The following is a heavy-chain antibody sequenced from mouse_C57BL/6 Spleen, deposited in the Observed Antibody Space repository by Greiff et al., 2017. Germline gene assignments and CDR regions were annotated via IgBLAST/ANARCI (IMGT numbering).Heavy chain of an antibody. J-gene: IGHJ2*01. V-gene: IGHV1-4*01. CDR2: INPSSGYT. CDR3: AMTVVSPYYFDY. D-gene: IGHD1-1*01. Sequence: QVQLKQSGAELARPGASVKMSCKASGYTFTSYTMHWVKQRPGQGLEWIGYINPSSGYTKYNQKFKDKATWTADKSSSTAYMQLSSLTSEDSAVYYCAMTVVSPYYFDYWGQGTTLTVSS. CDR1: GYTFTSYT.